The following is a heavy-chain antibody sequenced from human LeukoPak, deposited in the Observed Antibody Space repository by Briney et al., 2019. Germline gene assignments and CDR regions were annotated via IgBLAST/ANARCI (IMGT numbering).Heavy chain of an antibody. CDR2: ISSNGDST. J-gene: IGHJ4*02. V-gene: IGHV3-64*01. CDR1: GFTFSNYA. CDR3: ARESRQWLVLGGVDY. D-gene: IGHD6-19*01. Sequence: GGSLRLSCAASGFTFSNYAMHWVRQAPGKALEYVSVISSNGDSTYYTNSVKGRFTVSRDNSKNTLYLQMNSLRAEDTAVYYCARESRQWLVLGGVDYWGQGTLVTVSS.